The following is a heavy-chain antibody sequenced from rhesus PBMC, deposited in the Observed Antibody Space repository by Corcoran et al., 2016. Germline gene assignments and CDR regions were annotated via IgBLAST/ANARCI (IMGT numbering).Heavy chain of an antibody. Sequence: QVQLQESGPAVVKPSETLSLTCAVSGGSISSRNWWSWVLRSPGKGLKWIGGIYGSAGSTEYHPSLMSLVIMSIDTSKNQFSLKLTSVTAADTAGEYCARPLAAAIDYWGQGVLVTVSS. CDR2: IYGSAGST. J-gene: IGHJ4*01. CDR1: GGSISSRNW. V-gene: IGHV4-93*02. D-gene: IGHD6-25*01. CDR3: ARPLAAAIDY.